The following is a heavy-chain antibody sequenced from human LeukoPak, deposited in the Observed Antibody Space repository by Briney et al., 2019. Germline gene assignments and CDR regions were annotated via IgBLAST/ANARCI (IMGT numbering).Heavy chain of an antibody. CDR2: ISHDGSNK. CDR1: GFTFSSYG. Sequence: GGSLRLSCAASGFTFSSYGMHWVRQAPGKGLEWVAVISHDGSNKYYVDSVKGRFTISRDNSKNTLYLQMNSLRAEDTAVYYCAKETYSTSWQLDSWGQGTLVTVSS. CDR3: AKETYSTSWQLDS. D-gene: IGHD6-13*01. V-gene: IGHV3-30*18. J-gene: IGHJ4*02.